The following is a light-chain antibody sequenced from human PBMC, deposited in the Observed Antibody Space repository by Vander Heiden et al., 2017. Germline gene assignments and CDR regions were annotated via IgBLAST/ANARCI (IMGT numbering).Light chain of an antibody. Sequence: SVLTPPPSVSGAPGPRVTIPCTGTSSNIGAGYDVHWYQQLPGTAPKLLIYGNSNRPSGVPDRFSGSKSGTSASLAITGLQAEDEADYYCQSYDSSLSGSVFGGGTKLTVL. V-gene: IGLV1-40*01. CDR1: SSNIGAGYD. CDR2: GNS. J-gene: IGLJ3*02. CDR3: QSYDSSLSGSV.